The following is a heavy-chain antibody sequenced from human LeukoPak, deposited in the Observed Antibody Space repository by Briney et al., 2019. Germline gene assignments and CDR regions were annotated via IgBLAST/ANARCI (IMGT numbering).Heavy chain of an antibody. V-gene: IGHV4-39*01. Sequence: SETLSLTCTVSGDSISSSSYYWGWIRQPPGKGLEWIGSIYYSGSTYYNPSLKSRVTISVDTSKNQFSLKLSSVTAADTTVYFCARLYDSSGYYYSYYFDYWGQGTLVTVSS. CDR2: IYYSGST. J-gene: IGHJ4*02. CDR3: ARLYDSSGYYYSYYFDY. D-gene: IGHD3-22*01. CDR1: GDSISSSSYY.